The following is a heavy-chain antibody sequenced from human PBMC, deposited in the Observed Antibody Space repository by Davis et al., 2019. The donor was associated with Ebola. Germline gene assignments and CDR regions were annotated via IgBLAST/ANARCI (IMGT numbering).Heavy chain of an antibody. V-gene: IGHV1-69*04. CDR1: GGTFSSYA. CDR3: AADLEVQIGAMDV. CDR2: ILPILNSV. J-gene: IGHJ6*02. Sequence: AASVKVSCKASGGTFSSYAISWVRQAPGQGLEWMGRILPILNSVNYAEGVQDRITITADTLTGTAYMEVRSLKYEDTAVYYCAADLEVQIGAMDVWGQGTRVTVSS. D-gene: IGHD1-1*01.